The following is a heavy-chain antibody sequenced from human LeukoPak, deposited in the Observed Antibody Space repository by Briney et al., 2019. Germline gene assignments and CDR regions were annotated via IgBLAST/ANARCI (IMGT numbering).Heavy chain of an antibody. J-gene: IGHJ6*03. D-gene: IGHD3-10*01. V-gene: IGHV1-58*02. CDR3: AANGRDYYGSGSYYEDYYYYYMDV. CDR1: GFTFTSSA. Sequence: ASVKVSCKASGFTFTSSAMQWVRQARGQRLEWIGWIVVGSGNTNYAQKFQERVTITRDMSTSTAYMELSSLRSEDTAVYYCAANGRDYYGSGSYYEDYYYYYMDVWGKGTTVTISS. CDR2: IVVGSGNT.